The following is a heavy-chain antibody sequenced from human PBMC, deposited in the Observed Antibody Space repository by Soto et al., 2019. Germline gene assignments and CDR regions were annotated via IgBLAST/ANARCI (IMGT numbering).Heavy chain of an antibody. CDR3: AKFPPGWERTGWAEYFQH. J-gene: IGHJ1*01. CDR2: ISGSGGST. CDR1: GFTFSSYA. Sequence: PGGSLRLSCAASGFTFSSYAMSWVRQAPGKGLEWVSAISGSGGSTYYADSVKGRFTISRDNSKNTLYLQMNSLRAEDTAVYYCAKFPPGWERTGWAEYFQHWGQGTLVTVS. V-gene: IGHV3-23*01. D-gene: IGHD1-26*01.